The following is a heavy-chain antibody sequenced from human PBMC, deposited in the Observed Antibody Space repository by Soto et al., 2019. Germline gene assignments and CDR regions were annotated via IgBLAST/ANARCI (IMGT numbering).Heavy chain of an antibody. J-gene: IGHJ6*02. D-gene: IGHD6-13*01. Sequence: QVQLVQSGAEVKKPGSSVKVSCKASGGSFSSYAISWVRQAPGQGLEWMGGIIPIVGTGNYAQNFQGRVTLTADESTSTAYMELSSLRSEDRAMYYCARELRAAGRPGMEVWGQGTTVTVSS. CDR2: IIPIVGTG. CDR3: ARELRAAGRPGMEV. V-gene: IGHV1-69*01. CDR1: GGSFSSYA.